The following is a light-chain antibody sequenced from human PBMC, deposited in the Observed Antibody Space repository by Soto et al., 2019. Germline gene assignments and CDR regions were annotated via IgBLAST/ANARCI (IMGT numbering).Light chain of an antibody. J-gene: IGKJ2*01. CDR1: QSISSY. CDR3: QQSYNTPRT. V-gene: IGKV1-39*01. Sequence: DLQMTQSPSSLSASVGDRVTITCRASQSISSYLNWYQQKPGKAPKLLIYAASSLQSGVPSRFSGSGSGTDFTLTISSLQPEDFATYYCQQSYNTPRTFGQGTKLEIK. CDR2: AAS.